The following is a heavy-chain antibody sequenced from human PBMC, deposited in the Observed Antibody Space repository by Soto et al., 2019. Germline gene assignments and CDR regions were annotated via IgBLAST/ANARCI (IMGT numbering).Heavy chain of an antibody. J-gene: IGHJ4*02. CDR3: ARHPKSGWLGY. CDR2: VYYSGNT. CDR1: GGSISDSSSYY. Sequence: QLQLQESGPGLVKPSETLSLTCTVSGGSISDSSSYYWAWIRQPPGKGMEWIGSVYYSGNTYYGPSLKSRVTLSLDAAKNQISLRLSSVTAADTAVYYCARHPKSGWLGYWGQGILVTVSS. D-gene: IGHD6-19*01. V-gene: IGHV4-39*01.